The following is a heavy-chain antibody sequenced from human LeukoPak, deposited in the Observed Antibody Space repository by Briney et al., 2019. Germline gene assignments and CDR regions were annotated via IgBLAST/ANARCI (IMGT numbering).Heavy chain of an antibody. V-gene: IGHV1-18*01. D-gene: IGHD3-16*02. J-gene: IGHJ1*01. Sequence: GASVKVSCKASGYTFTSYGISWVRQAPGQGLEWMGWISAYNGNTNYAQKLQGRVTMTTDTSTSTAYMELRSLRSDDTAVYYCAREQYDYVWGSYRFVWYFQHWGQGTLVTVSS. CDR2: ISAYNGNT. CDR1: GYTFTSYG. CDR3: AREQYDYVWGSYRFVWYFQH.